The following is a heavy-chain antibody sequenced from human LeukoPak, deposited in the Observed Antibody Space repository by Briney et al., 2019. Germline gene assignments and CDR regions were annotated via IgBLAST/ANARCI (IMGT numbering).Heavy chain of an antibody. J-gene: IGHJ4*02. D-gene: IGHD6-6*01. CDR3: ARVRTGSTFDY. CDR2: IYHSGRT. Sequence: SETLSLTCTVSGYSISSGYYWGWIRQPPGKGLEWIGSIYHSGRTFYNPSLKSRVTISVDTSKNQFSLRLRSVTASDTAIYYCARVRTGSTFDYWGQGTLVTVSS. V-gene: IGHV4-38-2*02. CDR1: GYSISSGYY.